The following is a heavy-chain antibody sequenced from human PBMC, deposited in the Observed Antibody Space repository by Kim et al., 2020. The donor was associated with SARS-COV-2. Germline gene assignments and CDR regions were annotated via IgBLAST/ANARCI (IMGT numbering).Heavy chain of an antibody. Sequence: KLQGRVTMTTDTSTSTAYMELRSLRSDDTAVYYCAREWVPGFVPAAILDPWGQGTLVTVSS. J-gene: IGHJ5*02. V-gene: IGHV1-18*01. CDR3: AREWVPGFVPAAILDP. D-gene: IGHD2-2*02.